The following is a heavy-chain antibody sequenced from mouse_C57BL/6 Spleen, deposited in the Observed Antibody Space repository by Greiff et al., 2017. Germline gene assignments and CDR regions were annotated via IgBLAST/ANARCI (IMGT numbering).Heavy chain of an antibody. CDR1: GYAFSSSW. J-gene: IGHJ3*01. CDR2: IYPGDGDT. CDR3: ASSTTLAY. Sequence: QVQLKESGPELVKPGASVKISCKASGYAFSSSWMNWVKQRPGKGLEWIGRIYPGDGDTNYNGKFKGKATLTADKSSSTAYMQLSSLTSEDSAVYFCASSTTLAYWGQGTLVTVSA. D-gene: IGHD2-12*01. V-gene: IGHV1-82*01.